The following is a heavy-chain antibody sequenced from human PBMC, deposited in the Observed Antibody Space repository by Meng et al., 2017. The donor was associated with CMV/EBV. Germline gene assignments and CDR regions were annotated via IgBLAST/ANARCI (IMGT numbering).Heavy chain of an antibody. CDR3: ARDAGYCSSTSCEHYYGMDV. Sequence: SVKVSCKASGFTFTSSAVQWVRQARGQRLEWIGWIVVGSGNTNYAQKFQERVTITRDMSTSTAYMELGSLRSEDTAVYYCARDAGYCSSTSCEHYYGMDVWGQGTTVTVSS. D-gene: IGHD2-2*01. CDR1: GFTFTSSA. V-gene: IGHV1-58*01. J-gene: IGHJ6*02. CDR2: IVVGSGNT.